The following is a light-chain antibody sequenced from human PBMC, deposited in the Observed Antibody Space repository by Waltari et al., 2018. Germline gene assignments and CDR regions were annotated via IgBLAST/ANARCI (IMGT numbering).Light chain of an antibody. CDR3: SSYAGGSSLM. J-gene: IGLJ3*02. V-gene: IGLV2-8*01. Sequence: QSALTQPPSASGSPGQSITISCTGLSTDVAGYDPVFWYQPHPGKAPKLLSYEVTNRPAGVPDRFSGSKSDNTASLAVSGLQAEDEADYYCSSYAGGSSLMFGGGTKLTVL. CDR2: EVT. CDR1: STDVAGYDP.